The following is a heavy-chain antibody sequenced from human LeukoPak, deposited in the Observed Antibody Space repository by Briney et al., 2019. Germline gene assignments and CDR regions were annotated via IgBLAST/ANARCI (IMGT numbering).Heavy chain of an antibody. D-gene: IGHD3-22*01. CDR3: AKAGSVISPLEY. J-gene: IGHJ4*02. CDR1: GFTFSDYY. CDR2: ISSSGSTI. Sequence: NAGGSLRLSCAASGFTFSDYYMSWIRQAPGKGLEWVSYISSSGSTIYYADSVKGRFTISRDNAKNSLYLQMNSLRAEDTALYYCAKAGSVISPLEYWGQGTLVIVSS. V-gene: IGHV3-11*01.